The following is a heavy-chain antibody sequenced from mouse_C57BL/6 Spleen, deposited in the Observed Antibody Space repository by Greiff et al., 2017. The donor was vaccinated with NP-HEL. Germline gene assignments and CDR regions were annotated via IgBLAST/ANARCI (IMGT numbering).Heavy chain of an antibody. CDR1: GYTFTSYW. D-gene: IGHD1-1*01. CDR3: AREIPYYYGSSYGYFDV. CDR2: IHPNSGST. J-gene: IGHJ1*03. V-gene: IGHV1-64*01. Sequence: VQLQQPGAELVKPGASVKLSCKASGYTFTSYWMHWVKQRPGQGLEWIGMIHPNSGSTNYNEKFKSKATLTVDKSSSTAYMQLSSLTSEDSAVYYCAREIPYYYGSSYGYFDVWGTGTTVTVSS.